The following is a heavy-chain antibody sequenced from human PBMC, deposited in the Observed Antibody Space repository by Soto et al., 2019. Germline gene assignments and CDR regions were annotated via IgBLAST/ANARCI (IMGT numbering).Heavy chain of an antibody. CDR2: IYYSGST. D-gene: IGHD5-18*01. CDR1: GGSISSYY. J-gene: IGHJ4*02. Sequence: SETLSLTCPVSGGSISSYYWSRIRQPPGKGLERIGYIYYSGSTNYNPSLKSRVTISVDTSKNQFSLKLSSVTAADTAVYYCAGAYSYGPSQVIDYWGQGTLVTVSS. CDR3: AGAYSYGPSQVIDY. V-gene: IGHV4-59*12.